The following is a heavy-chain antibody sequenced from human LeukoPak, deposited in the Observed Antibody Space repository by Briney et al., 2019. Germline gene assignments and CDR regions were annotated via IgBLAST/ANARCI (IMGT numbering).Heavy chain of an antibody. CDR2: IYYSGST. D-gene: IGHD4-17*01. CDR3: ARSLYGDYTPFDY. V-gene: IGHV4-31*03. Sequence: SETLSLTFTVSGGSISSGGYYWSWIRQHPGKGLEWIGYIYYSGSTYYNPSLKSRVTISVDTSKNQFSLKLSSVTAADTAVYYCARSLYGDYTPFDYWGQGTLVTVSS. CDR1: GGSISSGGYY. J-gene: IGHJ4*02.